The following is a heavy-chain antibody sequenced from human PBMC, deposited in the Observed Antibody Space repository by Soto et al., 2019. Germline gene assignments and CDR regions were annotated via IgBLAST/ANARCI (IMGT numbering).Heavy chain of an antibody. D-gene: IGHD2-15*01. CDR3: ARLVVVAAKSHFDS. V-gene: IGHV4-4*02. CDR2: IYHSGST. CDR1: GGSISSSNW. J-gene: IGHJ4*02. Sequence: QVQLQESGPGLVKPSGTLSLTCAVSGGSISSSNWWSWVRQPPGKGLEWIGEIYHSGSTNYNPSLKSRVTXXVXKXTNQFSLKLSSVTAADTAVYYCARLVVVAAKSHFDSWGQGTLVTVSS.